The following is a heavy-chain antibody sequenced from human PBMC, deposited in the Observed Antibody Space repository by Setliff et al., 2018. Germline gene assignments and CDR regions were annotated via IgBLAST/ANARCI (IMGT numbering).Heavy chain of an antibody. J-gene: IGHJ5*01. CDR1: GDSISNTGYY. CDR3: AGRDYSGGDS. Sequence: PSETLSLTCIVAGDSISNTGYYWGWIRQTPGKGLEWIGRIYNSGTTNYNPYLKSRVTISADTSNNSFSLNLFSVTAAETSVYYWAGRDYSGGDSWGHGTLVTVSS. CDR2: IYNSGTT. D-gene: IGHD4-4*01. V-gene: IGHV4-39*02.